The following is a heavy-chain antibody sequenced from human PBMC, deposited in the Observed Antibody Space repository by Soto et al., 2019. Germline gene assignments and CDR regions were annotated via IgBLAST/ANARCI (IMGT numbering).Heavy chain of an antibody. CDR2: ISYDGSNK. D-gene: IGHD6-19*01. CDR3: AREQWLEGGQDYLRSYGMDV. J-gene: IGHJ6*02. Sequence: PGSSVRVSCVGSGFTCSIYAMHWVRQAPGKGLEWVAVISYDGSNKYYADSVKGRFTTSRDNSKNTLYLQMNSLRAEDTAVYYCAREQWLEGGQDYLRSYGMDVWGQGTTVTVSS. CDR1: GFTCSIYA. V-gene: IGHV3-30-3*01.